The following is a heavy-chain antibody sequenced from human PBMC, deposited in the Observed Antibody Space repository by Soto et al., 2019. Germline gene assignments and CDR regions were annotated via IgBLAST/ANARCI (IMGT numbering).Heavy chain of an antibody. J-gene: IGHJ6*02. D-gene: IGHD2-8*01. CDR3: ARTLGYCSNGICYGYHYYGMDV. CDR2: IYSGGST. CDR1: DFTVSTNY. Sequence: VGSLRLSCAASDFTVSTNYMSWVRQAPGKGLEWVSVIYSGGSTYYADSVKGRFTISRDNSKNTLYLQMNSLRAEDTAVYYCARTLGYCSNGICYGYHYYGMDVWGQGTTVTVSS. V-gene: IGHV3-53*01.